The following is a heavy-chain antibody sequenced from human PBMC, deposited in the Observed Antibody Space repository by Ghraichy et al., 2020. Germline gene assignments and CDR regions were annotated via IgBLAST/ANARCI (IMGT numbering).Heavy chain of an antibody. CDR2: ISYTGST. CDR3: ERERGVHYFDY. Sequence: SETLSLTCTVSGGSVSSGFYYWSWIRQPPGKGLEWIGYISYTGSTNYNPSLKSRVTISVDTSQNQFSLKLSSVTAADTAVYYCERERGVHYFDYWGQGTLVT. D-gene: IGHD2-8*01. J-gene: IGHJ4*02. V-gene: IGHV4-61*01. CDR1: GGSVSSGFYY.